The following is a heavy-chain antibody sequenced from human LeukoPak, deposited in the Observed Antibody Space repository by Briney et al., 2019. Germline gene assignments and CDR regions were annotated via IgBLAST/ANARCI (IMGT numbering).Heavy chain of an antibody. CDR1: GFTFSSHA. V-gene: IGHV3-23*01. Sequence: GGSLRLSCAASGFTFSSHAMGWVRQAAENGLEWVSVVSGSGGSTFYANSVKGRFTISRDNSKNTLFLQMNSLRAEDTAIYYCAKDYESSAYYYSYSYFDYWGQGALVTVSS. CDR3: AKDYESSAYYYSYSYFDY. D-gene: IGHD3-22*01. CDR2: VSGSGGST. J-gene: IGHJ4*02.